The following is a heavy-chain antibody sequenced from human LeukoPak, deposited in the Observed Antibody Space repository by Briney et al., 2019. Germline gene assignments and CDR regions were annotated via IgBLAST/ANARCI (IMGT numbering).Heavy chain of an antibody. CDR3: ARDRQIAY. V-gene: IGHV3-7*01. Sequence: GGSLRLSCAASGFTFSNYWLTWVRRAPGQGLEWVANIKQDGSEKHYVDSVKGRFTISRDNAKNSLYLQMNSLRAEDTAVYYCARDRQIAYWGRGTLVTVSS. J-gene: IGHJ4*02. CDR2: IKQDGSEK. CDR1: GFTFSNYW.